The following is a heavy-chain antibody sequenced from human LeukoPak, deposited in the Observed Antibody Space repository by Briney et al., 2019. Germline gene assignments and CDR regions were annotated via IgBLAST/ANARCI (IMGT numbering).Heavy chain of an antibody. CDR2: INPTSGGT. Sequence: LWASVKVSCKASGYIFNAYYVHWVRQAPGQGLEWMGWINPTSGGTHYAQNFQGSVTLTRDTSISTAYMELSRLRSDDTAVYYCARETANSFDSRGQGTRLIVSS. CDR1: GYIFNAYY. J-gene: IGHJ5*02. CDR3: ARETANSFDS. V-gene: IGHV1-2*02.